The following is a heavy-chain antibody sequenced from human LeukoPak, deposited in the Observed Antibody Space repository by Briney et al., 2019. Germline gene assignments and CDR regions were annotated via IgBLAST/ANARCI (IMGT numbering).Heavy chain of an antibody. CDR3: TTTGAMAYFDY. J-gene: IGHJ4*02. CDR1: GFTFSSYS. Sequence: GGSLRLSCAASGFTFSSYSMSWVRQAPGKGLEWVGRIKSKTDGGTTDYAAPVKGRFTISRDDSKNTLYLQMNSLKTEDTAVYYCTTTGAMAYFDYWGQGTLVTVSS. CDR2: IKSKTDGGTT. D-gene: IGHD2-2*01. V-gene: IGHV3-15*01.